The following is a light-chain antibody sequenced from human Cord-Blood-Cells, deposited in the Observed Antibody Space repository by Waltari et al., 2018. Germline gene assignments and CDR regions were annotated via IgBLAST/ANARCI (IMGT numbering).Light chain of an antibody. CDR2: EGS. Sequence: QSALTQPASVSGSPGQSITISCTGTSSDVGGYNLVSWYQQHPGKAPKLMIYEGSKRPSGVSNRFSGSKSGNTASLTTSGLQAEDEADYYCCSYAGSSYVFGTGTKVTVL. V-gene: IGLV2-23*01. CDR3: CSYAGSSYV. J-gene: IGLJ1*01. CDR1: SSDVGGYNL.